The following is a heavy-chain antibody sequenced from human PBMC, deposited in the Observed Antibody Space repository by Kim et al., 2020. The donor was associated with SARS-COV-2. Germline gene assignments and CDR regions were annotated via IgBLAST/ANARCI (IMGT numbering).Heavy chain of an antibody. J-gene: IGHJ5*02. D-gene: IGHD1-26*01. V-gene: IGHV1-2*02. CDR3: ARGISVWFDP. Sequence: ASVKVSCKASGYTFTDYYIHWVRQAPGQGLEWMGWIDPNSGGTDYAQKFQGRVTMTWDTSISTAYMELSSLRSDDTAVYYCARGISVWFDPWGQGTLVIVPS. CDR1: GYTFTDYY. CDR2: IDPNSGGT.